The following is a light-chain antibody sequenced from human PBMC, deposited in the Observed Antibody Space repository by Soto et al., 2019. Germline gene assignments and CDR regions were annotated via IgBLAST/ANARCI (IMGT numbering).Light chain of an antibody. V-gene: IGLV2-11*01. CDR3: CSYAGASSSLL. Sequence: QSALTQPRSVSGSPGQSVTISCTGSSRDIGSYNFVSWFQQDPGKAPKLIIYDVTKRPSGVPDRFSASTSGNTASLTISGLQAEDEADYYCCSYAGASSSLLFGGGTKVTVL. CDR1: SRDIGSYNF. CDR2: DVT. J-gene: IGLJ3*02.